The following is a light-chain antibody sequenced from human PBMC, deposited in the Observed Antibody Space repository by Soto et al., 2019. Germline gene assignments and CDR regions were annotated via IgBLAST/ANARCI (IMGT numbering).Light chain of an antibody. CDR1: QSVLYSSNNKNY. Sequence: DIVMTQSPDSLAVSLGERATINCKSSQSVLYSSNNKNYLAWYQQKPGQPPKLLIYWAFTRESGVPDRFSGSGSGTDFTLPISSLQAEDVAVYYCQQYYSPLRTFGQGTKVEIK. J-gene: IGKJ1*01. CDR3: QQYYSPLRT. V-gene: IGKV4-1*01. CDR2: WAF.